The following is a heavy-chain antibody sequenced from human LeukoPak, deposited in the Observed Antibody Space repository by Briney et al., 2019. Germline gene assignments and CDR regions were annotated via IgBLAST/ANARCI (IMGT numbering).Heavy chain of an antibody. Sequence: SETLSLTCTVSGGSISRSSYYWGWIRQPPGKRLEWIGSIYYSGSTYYNPSLKSRVTISVDTSKNQFSLKLSSVTAADTAVYYCARDSNSGSSRGAFDIWGQGTMVTVSS. CDR3: ARDSNSGSSRGAFDI. D-gene: IGHD1-26*01. CDR1: GGSISRSSYY. V-gene: IGHV4-39*07. CDR2: IYYSGST. J-gene: IGHJ3*02.